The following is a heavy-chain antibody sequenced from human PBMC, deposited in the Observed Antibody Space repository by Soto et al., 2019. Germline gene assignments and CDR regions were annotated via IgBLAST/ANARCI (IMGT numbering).Heavy chain of an antibody. CDR3: AKEYYSDSSFDS. D-gene: IGHD3-22*01. CDR2: ISGSGGET. V-gene: IGHV3-23*01. J-gene: IGHJ4*02. CDR1: GIIFSNYA. Sequence: LRLSCATSGIIFSNYALSWVRQAPGKGLEWVSCISGSGGETYYADSVKGRFTISRDNSKNRLYLQMNSLRAEDTAIYYCAKEYYSDSSFDSWGQGTLVTVSS.